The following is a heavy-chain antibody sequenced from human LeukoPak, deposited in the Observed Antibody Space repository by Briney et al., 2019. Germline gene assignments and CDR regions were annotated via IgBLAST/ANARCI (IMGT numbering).Heavy chain of an antibody. CDR2: INHSGST. Sequence: PSETLSLTCAVYGGSFSGYYWSWIRQPPGKGLEWIREINHSGSTNYNPSLKSRVTISVDTSKNQFSLKLSSVTAADTAVYYCARGRRDGYNSLYFDYWGQGTLVTVSS. D-gene: IGHD5-24*01. V-gene: IGHV4-34*01. J-gene: IGHJ4*02. CDR3: ARGRRDGYNSLYFDY. CDR1: GGSFSGYY.